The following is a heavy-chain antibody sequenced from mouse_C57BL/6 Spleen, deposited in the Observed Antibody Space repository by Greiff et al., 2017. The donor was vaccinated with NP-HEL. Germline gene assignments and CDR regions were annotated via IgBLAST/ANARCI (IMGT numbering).Heavy chain of an antibody. CDR3: ARRNYDYDEFAY. CDR2: IDPSDSYT. J-gene: IGHJ3*01. Sequence: QVQLQQSGAELVMPGASVKLSCKASGYTFTSYWMHWVKQRPGQGLEWIGEIDPSDSYTNYNQKFKGKSTLTVDKSSSTAYMQLSSLTSEDSAVYYCARRNYDYDEFAYWGQGTLVTVSA. V-gene: IGHV1-69*01. CDR1: GYTFTSYW. D-gene: IGHD2-4*01.